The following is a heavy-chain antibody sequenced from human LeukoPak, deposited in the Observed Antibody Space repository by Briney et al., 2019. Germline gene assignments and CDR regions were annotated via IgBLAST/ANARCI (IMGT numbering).Heavy chain of an antibody. CDR1: GGTFSSYA. Sequence: ASVKVPCKASGGTFSSYAISWVRQAPGQGLEWMGRIIPILGIANYAQKFQGRVTIAADKSTSTAYMELSSLRSEDTAVYYCARDLSSQGDAFDIWGQGTMVTVSS. CDR3: ARDLSSQGDAFDI. J-gene: IGHJ3*02. CDR2: IIPILGIA. V-gene: IGHV1-69*04.